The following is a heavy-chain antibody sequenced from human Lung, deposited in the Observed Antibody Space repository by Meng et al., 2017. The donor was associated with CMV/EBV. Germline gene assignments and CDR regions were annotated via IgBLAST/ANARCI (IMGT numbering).Heavy chain of an antibody. D-gene: IGHD2-2*01. V-gene: IGHV1-2*02. CDR3: ARGVGYCSSTSCQVWFDP. Sequence: ASMKVSCKASGYTFTGYYMHWVRQAPGQGLEWMGWINPNSGGTNYAQKFQGRVTMTRDTSISTAYMELSRLRSDDTAVYYCARGVGYCSSTSCQVWFDPWXQGTLVXVSS. J-gene: IGHJ5*02. CDR2: INPNSGGT. CDR1: GYTFTGYY.